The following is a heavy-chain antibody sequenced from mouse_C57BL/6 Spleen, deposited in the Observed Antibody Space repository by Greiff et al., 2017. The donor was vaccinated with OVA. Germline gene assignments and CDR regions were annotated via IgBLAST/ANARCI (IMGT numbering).Heavy chain of an antibody. V-gene: IGHV5-4*01. CDR2: ISDGGSYT. J-gene: IGHJ1*03. D-gene: IGHD2-4*01. CDR1: GFTFSSYA. CDR3: AREGLRYFDV. Sequence: EVKLVESGGGLVKPGGSLKLSCAASGFTFSSYAMSWVRQTPEKRLEWVATISDGGSYTYYPDNVKGRFTISRDNAKNNLYLQMSHLKSEDTAMYYCAREGLRYFDVWGTGTTVTVSS.